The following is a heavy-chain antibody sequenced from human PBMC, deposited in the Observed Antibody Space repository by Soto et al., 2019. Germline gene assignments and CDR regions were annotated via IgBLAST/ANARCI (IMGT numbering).Heavy chain of an antibody. D-gene: IGHD6-13*01. J-gene: IGHJ5*02. CDR3: ARVYSSSWYPWWCDP. CDR2: ISSSSSYT. CDR1: GFTFSDYY. Sequence: GGSLRLSCAASGFTFSDYYMSWIRQAPGKGLEWVSYISSSSSYTNYADSVKGRFTISRDNAKNSLYLQMNSLRAEDTAVYYYARVYSSSWYPWWCDPWGQGTLVTVSS. V-gene: IGHV3-11*06.